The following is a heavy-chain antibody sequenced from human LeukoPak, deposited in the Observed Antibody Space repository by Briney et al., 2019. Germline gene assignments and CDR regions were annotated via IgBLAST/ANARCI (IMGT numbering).Heavy chain of an antibody. J-gene: IGHJ4*02. V-gene: IGHV4-59*01. Sequence: SETLSLTCTVSGGSISSYYWSWIRQPPGKGLEWIGYIYYSGSTNYNPSLKSRVTISVDTSKNQFSLKLSSVTAADTAVYYCARSSVGYDFWSVSFDYWGQGTLVTVSS. CDR1: GGSISSYY. CDR3: ARSSVGYDFWSVSFDY. CDR2: IYYSGST. D-gene: IGHD3-3*01.